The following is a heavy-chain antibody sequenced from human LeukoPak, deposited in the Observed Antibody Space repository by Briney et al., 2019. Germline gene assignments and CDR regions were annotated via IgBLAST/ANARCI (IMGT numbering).Heavy chain of an antibody. J-gene: IGHJ6*02. Sequence: GASVKVSCKASGYTFTSYGISWVRQAPGQGLEWMGWISAYNGNTNYAQKLQGRVTMTTDTSTSTAYMELRSLRSDDTAVYYCAGGPAAGKHYYYGMDVWGQGTTVTVSS. CDR3: AGGPAAGKHYYYGMDV. V-gene: IGHV1-18*01. CDR2: ISAYNGNT. D-gene: IGHD2-2*01. CDR1: GYTFTSYG.